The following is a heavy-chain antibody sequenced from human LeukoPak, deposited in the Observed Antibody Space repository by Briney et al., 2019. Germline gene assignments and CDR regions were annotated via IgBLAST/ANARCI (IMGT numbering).Heavy chain of an antibody. CDR3: ARLNWGSSCNYYYYYMDV. D-gene: IGHD6-13*01. Sequence: ASVKVSCKASGYTFTSYDINWVRQATGQGLEWMGWMNPNSGNTGYAQKFQGRVTITRNTSISTAYMELSSLGSEDTAVYYCARLNWGSSCNYYYYYMDVWGKGTTVTVSS. CDR2: MNPNSGNT. V-gene: IGHV1-8*03. J-gene: IGHJ6*03. CDR1: GYTFTSYD.